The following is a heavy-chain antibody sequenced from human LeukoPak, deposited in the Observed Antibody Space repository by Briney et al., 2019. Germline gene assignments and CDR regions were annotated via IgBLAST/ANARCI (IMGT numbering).Heavy chain of an antibody. J-gene: IGHJ4*02. CDR3: TKESATGSRCSFDY. Sequence: PGGSLRLSCAASGFTFSSHGIHWVRQAPGKGLEWVAVVSSDGGTTYYADSVKGRFTISRDNSKNTLYPQMNSLRDEDTAIYYCTKESATGSRCSFDYWGQGTLVTVSS. D-gene: IGHD1-1*01. CDR2: VSSDGGTT. V-gene: IGHV3-30*18. CDR1: GFTFSSHG.